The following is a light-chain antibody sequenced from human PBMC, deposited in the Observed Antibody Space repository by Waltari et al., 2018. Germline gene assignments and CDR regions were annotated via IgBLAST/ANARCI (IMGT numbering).Light chain of an antibody. V-gene: IGLV4-69*01. Sequence: QLVLTQSPSVSASLGASVKLTCTLSSGPITNVIARHQQQPGKGPRYLMKVNSDGSHRKGDDIHDRFSGSGSGPSRYLTISSLQSEDEADYYCETGGHGTWVFGGGTKLTVL. CDR2: VNSDGSH. CDR1: SGPITNV. J-gene: IGLJ3*02. CDR3: ETGGHGTWV.